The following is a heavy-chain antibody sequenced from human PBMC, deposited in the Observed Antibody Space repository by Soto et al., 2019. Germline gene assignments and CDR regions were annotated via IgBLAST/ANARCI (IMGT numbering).Heavy chain of an antibody. CDR2: IIPILGIA. V-gene: IGHV1-69*02. J-gene: IGHJ6*02. D-gene: IGHD6-13*01. CDR3: ARGAAAGNYYYYGMDV. Sequence: QVQLVQSGAEVKKPGSSVKVSCKASGGTFSSYTISWVRQAPGQGLEWMGRIIPILGIANYAQKFQGRVTIPADKSTSTAYMELSSLRSEDTAVYYCARGAAAGNYYYYGMDVWGQGTTVTVSS. CDR1: GGTFSSYT.